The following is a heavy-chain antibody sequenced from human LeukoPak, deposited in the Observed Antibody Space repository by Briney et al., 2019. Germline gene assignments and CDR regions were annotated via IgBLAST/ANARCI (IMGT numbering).Heavy chain of an antibody. J-gene: IGHJ4*02. V-gene: IGHV4-61*09. D-gene: IGHD3-10*01. Sequence: SETLSLTCTVSGGSISSGSYDWYWIRQPAGKGLEWIGHIYTSGSTDYNPSLKSRVTISVATSKNQFSLKLTSVTAADTAIYYCTKGRGIWGQGTLVTVSS. CDR3: TKGRGI. CDR2: IYTSGST. CDR1: GGSISSGSYD.